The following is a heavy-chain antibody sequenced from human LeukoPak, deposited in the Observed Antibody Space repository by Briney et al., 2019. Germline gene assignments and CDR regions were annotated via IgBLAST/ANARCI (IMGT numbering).Heavy chain of an antibody. V-gene: IGHV3-21*01. D-gene: IGHD6-19*01. CDR1: GFTFSSYS. CDR2: ISSSSSYI. J-gene: IGHJ3*02. Sequence: GGSLRLSCAASGFTFSSYSMNWVRQAPGKGLEWVSSISSSSSYIYYADSVKGRFTISRDNAKNSLYLQMNSLRAEDTAVYYCARIAVAGESDAFDIWGQGTMVTVSS. CDR3: ARIAVAGESDAFDI.